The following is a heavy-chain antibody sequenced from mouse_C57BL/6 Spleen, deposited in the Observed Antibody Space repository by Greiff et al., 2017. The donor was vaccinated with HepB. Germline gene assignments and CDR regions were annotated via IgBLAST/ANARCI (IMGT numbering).Heavy chain of an antibody. CDR3: ARDTWKYFDY. Sequence: QVQLQQPGAELVKPGASVKLSCKASGYTFTSYWMHWVKQRPGQGLEWIGMIHPNSGSTNYNEKFKSKATLTVDKSSSTAYMQRSSLTSEDSAVYYCARDTWKYFDYWGQGTTLTVSS. CDR1: GYTFTSYW. J-gene: IGHJ2*01. CDR2: IHPNSGST. V-gene: IGHV1-64*01.